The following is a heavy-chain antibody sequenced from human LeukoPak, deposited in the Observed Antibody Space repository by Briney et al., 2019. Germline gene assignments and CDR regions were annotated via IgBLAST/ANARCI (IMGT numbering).Heavy chain of an antibody. D-gene: IGHD3-22*01. CDR3: ARDRGPMDDSSGLD. V-gene: IGHV3-11*01. CDR1: GFTFSDYY. CDR2: ISSRGSTI. Sequence: GGSLRLSCAASGFTFSDYYMSWIRQAPGKGLEWVSYISSRGSTIYYADSVKGRFTISRDNAKNSLYLQMNSLRAEDTAVYYCARDRGPMDDSSGLDWGQGTLVTVSS. J-gene: IGHJ4*02.